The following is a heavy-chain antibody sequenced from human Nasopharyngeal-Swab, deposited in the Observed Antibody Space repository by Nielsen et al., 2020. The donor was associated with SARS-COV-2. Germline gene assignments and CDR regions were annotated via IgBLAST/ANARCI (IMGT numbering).Heavy chain of an antibody. CDR3: ARDGNLRTVRYFDL. D-gene: IGHD4-17*01. CDR1: GFTFSAYD. V-gene: IGHV3-48*03. J-gene: IGHJ2*01. Sequence: GESLKISCAASGFTFSAYDVNWVRQAPGKGLEWVSYISSTGSTINYADSVKGRVTISRDNAKNSLYLQMNSLRAEDTAVYYCARDGNLRTVRYFDLWGRGSLVTVSS. CDR2: ISSTGSTI.